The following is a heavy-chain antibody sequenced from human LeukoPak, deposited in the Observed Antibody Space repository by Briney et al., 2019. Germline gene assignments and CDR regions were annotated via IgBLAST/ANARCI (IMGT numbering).Heavy chain of an antibody. CDR2: IRYDGSNK. J-gene: IGHJ5*02. Sequence: PGGSLRLSCAASGFTFSSYGMHWVRQAPGKGLEWVAFIRYDGSNKYYADSVKGRFTISRDNSRNTLYLQMNRLRAEDTAVYYCPKVHYPGGNWFGPWGQGTLVTVSS. D-gene: IGHD3-16*01. V-gene: IGHV3-30*02. CDR1: GFTFSSYG. CDR3: PKVHYPGGNWFGP.